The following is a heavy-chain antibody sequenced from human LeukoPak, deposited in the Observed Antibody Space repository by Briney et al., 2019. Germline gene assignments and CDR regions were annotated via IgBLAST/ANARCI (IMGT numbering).Heavy chain of an antibody. CDR1: GFTFSSYS. J-gene: IGHJ4*02. CDR3: ARDTGDY. V-gene: IGHV3-48*04. CDR2: TSNSSSTI. Sequence: GGSLRLSCAASGFTFSSYSMNWVRQAPGKGLEWVSYTSNSSSTIYYADSVKGRFTISRDNAKNSLYLQMNSLRAEDTAVYYCARDTGDYWGQGTLVTVSS. D-gene: IGHD1-14*01.